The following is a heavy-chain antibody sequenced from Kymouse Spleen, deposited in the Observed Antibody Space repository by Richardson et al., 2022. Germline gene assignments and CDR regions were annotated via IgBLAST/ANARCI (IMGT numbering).Heavy chain of an antibody. CDR3: ARRDTMVRGVIITYAFDI. CDR2: IYPGDSDT. V-gene: IGHV5-51*01. CDR1: GYSFTSYW. D-gene: IGHD3-10*01. Sequence: EVQLVQSGAEVKKPGESLKISCKGSGYSFTSYWIGWVRQMPGKGLEWMGIIYPGDSDTRYSPSFQGQVTISADKSISTAYLQWSSLKASDTAMYYCARRDTMVRGVIITYAFDIWGQGTMVTVSS. J-gene: IGHJ3*02.